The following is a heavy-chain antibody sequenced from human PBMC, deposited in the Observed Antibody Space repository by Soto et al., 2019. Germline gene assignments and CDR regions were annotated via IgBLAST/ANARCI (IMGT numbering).Heavy chain of an antibody. CDR1: GGSLSSYY. D-gene: IGHD3-22*01. CDR2: IYYSGST. J-gene: IGHJ4*02. CDR3: ARENSRGSFDF. Sequence: PSETLSLACSGSGGSLSSYYWSWIRQPPGKGLEWIGYIYYSGSTNYNPSLKSRVTISVDTSKNQFSLKLSSVTAADTAVYYCARENSRGSFDFWGQGTLVTVS. V-gene: IGHV4-59*01.